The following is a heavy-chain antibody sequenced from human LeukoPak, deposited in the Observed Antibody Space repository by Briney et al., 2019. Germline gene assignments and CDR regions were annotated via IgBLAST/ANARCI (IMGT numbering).Heavy chain of an antibody. CDR1: GDSSSGYY. D-gene: IGHD3-16*01. Sequence: PSETLSLTCTVSGDSSSGYYWTLMRQPPGKELEWIGVTYYSGSTHYNPSLKSRVTISADSSKNQFSLRVTSMTAADTAVYYCAGGEGWLPNYWGQGTLVTISS. J-gene: IGHJ4*02. V-gene: IGHV4-59*01. CDR3: AGGEGWLPNY. CDR2: TYYSGST.